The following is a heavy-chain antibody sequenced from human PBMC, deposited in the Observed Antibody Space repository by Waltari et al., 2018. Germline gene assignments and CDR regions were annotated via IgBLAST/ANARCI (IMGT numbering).Heavy chain of an antibody. V-gene: IGHV4-38-2*01. D-gene: IGHD3-10*01. CDR3: ASPNYGSGSYYAQFDY. J-gene: IGHJ4*02. Sequence: QVQLRESGPGLVKPSETLSLTCAVSGYSISSGYYWGWIRLPPGKGLEWIGSIYHSGRTYYNPSLKSRVTISVDTSKNQFSLKLSSVTAADTAVYYCASPNYGSGSYYAQFDYWGQGTLVTVSS. CDR1: GYSISSGYY. CDR2: IYHSGRT.